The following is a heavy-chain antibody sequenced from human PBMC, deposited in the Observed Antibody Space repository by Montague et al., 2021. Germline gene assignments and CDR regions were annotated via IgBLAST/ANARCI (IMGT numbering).Heavy chain of an antibody. CDR2: IKWNSGLI. J-gene: IGHJ3*02. CDR3: ARRDSLDI. CDR1: GFNFDNYA. Sequence: SLRLSCAASGFNFDNYAMHWVRQVPGKGLEWVSGIKWNSGLIGYADSVKGRFTISRDNMKNSLYLQMNSLRAEDMAFYYCARRDSLDIWGQGTMVTVSS. V-gene: IGHV3-9*03.